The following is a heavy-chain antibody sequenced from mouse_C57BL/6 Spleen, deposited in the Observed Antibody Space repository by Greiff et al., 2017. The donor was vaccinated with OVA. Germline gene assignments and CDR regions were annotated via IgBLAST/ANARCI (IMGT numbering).Heavy chain of an antibody. J-gene: IGHJ3*01. V-gene: IGHV1-64*01. Sequence: VQLQQPGAELVKPGASVKLSCKASGYTFTSYWMHWVKQRPGQGLEWIGMIHPNSGSTNYNEKFKSKATLTVDKSSSTAYMQLSSLTSEDSAVYYCARLDDGYYGFAYWGQGTLVTVSA. CDR2: IHPNSGST. CDR3: ARLDDGYYGFAY. D-gene: IGHD2-3*01. CDR1: GYTFTSYW.